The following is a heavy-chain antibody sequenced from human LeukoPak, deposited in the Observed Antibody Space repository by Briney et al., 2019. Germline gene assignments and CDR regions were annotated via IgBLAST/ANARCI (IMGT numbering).Heavy chain of an antibody. CDR3: AKDRTVGASYRYFDL. CDR1: GVTLSSYA. J-gene: IGHJ2*01. V-gene: IGHV3-23*01. Sequence: GGSLRLSCAASGVTLSSYAMSWARQAPGKGLEWVSGISSSGSGGNTYYADSVKGRFTISRDSSKNTLFLHMNTLRAEDTAIYYCAKDRTVGASYRYFDLWGRGTLVTVSS. CDR2: ISSSGSGGNT. D-gene: IGHD1-26*01.